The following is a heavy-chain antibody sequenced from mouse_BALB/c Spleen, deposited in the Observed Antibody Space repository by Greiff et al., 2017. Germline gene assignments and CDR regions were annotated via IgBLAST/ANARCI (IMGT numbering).Heavy chain of an antibody. CDR3: TRTGTGSFDY. V-gene: IGHV1S22*01. CDR2: IYPGSGST. D-gene: IGHD4-1*01. Sequence: LQQPGSELVRPGASVKLSCKASGYTFTSYWMHWVKQRHGQGLEWIGNIYPGSGSTNYDEKFKSKGTLTVDTSSSTAYMHLSSLTSEDSAVYYCTRTGTGSFDYWGQGTTLTVSS. J-gene: IGHJ2*01. CDR1: GYTFTSYW.